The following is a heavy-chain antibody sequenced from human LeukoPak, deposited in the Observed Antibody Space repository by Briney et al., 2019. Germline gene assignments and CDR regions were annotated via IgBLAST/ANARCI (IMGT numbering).Heavy chain of an antibody. J-gene: IGHJ6*03. CDR3: ARVPIAAAGTAVNYYMDV. D-gene: IGHD6-13*01. CDR1: GFTFSSYS. Sequence: GGSLRLSCAASGFTFSSYSMNWVRQAPGKGLEWVSSISSSSSYIYYADSVKGRFTISRDNAKNSLYLQMNSLRAEDTAVYYCARVPIAAAGTAVNYYMDVWGKGTTVTVSS. CDR2: ISSSSSYI. V-gene: IGHV3-21*01.